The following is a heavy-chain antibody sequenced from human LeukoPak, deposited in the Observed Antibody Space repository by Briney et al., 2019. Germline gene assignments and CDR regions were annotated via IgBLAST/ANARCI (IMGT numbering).Heavy chain of an antibody. Sequence: PSETLSLTCAVYGGSFSGYYWSWIRQPPGKGLEWIGEINHSGSTNYNPSLKSRVTISVDTSKNQFSLKLSSVTAADTAVYYCAREHSGGVGFDYWGQGTLVTVSS. D-gene: IGHD3-10*01. CDR2: INHSGST. CDR3: AREHSGGVGFDY. J-gene: IGHJ4*02. CDR1: GGSFSGYY. V-gene: IGHV4-34*01.